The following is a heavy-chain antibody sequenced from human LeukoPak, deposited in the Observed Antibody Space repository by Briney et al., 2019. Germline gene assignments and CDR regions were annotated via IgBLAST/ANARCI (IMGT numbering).Heavy chain of an antibody. J-gene: IGHJ4*02. V-gene: IGHV3-23*01. CDR3: AKSLITMVRGDFDY. D-gene: IGHD3-10*01. CDR1: GFTFSSFA. CDR2: ISDSGGSA. Sequence: GGSLRLSCAASGFTFSSFAMSWVRQAPGKGLEWVSVISDSGGSAYYADSVKGRFTISRDNSKNTLYLQMNSLRAEDTAVYYCAKSLITMVRGDFDYWGQGTLVTVSS.